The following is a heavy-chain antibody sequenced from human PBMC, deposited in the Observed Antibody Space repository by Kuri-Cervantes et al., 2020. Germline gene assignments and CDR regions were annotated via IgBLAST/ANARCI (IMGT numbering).Heavy chain of an antibody. CDR2: ISSSSSYI. CDR3: ARDGAGSWYADYYYGMDV. CDR1: GFTFSSYS. J-gene: IGHJ6*02. V-gene: IGHV3-21*01. Sequence: GGSLRLSCAASGFTFSSYSMNWVRQAPGKGLEWVSSISSSSSYIYYADSVKGRFTISRDNAKNSLYLQMNSLRAEDTAVYYCARDGAGSWYADYYYGMDVWGQGTTVTVSS. D-gene: IGHD6-13*01.